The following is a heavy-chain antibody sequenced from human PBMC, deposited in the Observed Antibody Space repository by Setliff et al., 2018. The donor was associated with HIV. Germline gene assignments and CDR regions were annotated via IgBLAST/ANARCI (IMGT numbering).Heavy chain of an antibody. V-gene: IGHV3-15*01. Sequence: PGGSLRLSCAASGSTFSSYSMNWVRQAPGKGLECVGRIKSKKDGGTTHYTAPVKGRFTISRDDSKNMVYLEMNSLQTDDTAVYYCTTDEWNWGRGTLVTVSS. J-gene: IGHJ4*02. CDR1: GSTFSSYS. CDR3: TTDEWN. D-gene: IGHD3-3*01. CDR2: IKSKKDGGTT.